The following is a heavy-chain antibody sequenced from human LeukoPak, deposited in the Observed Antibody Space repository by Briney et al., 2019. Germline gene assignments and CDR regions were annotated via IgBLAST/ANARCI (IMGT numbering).Heavy chain of an antibody. D-gene: IGHD3-10*01. CDR2: IIPIFGTA. CDR3: ARAYGYGSGSYRGIHYFDY. J-gene: IGHJ4*02. CDR1: GGTLSSYA. Sequence: WASVKVSCKASGGTLSSYAISWVRQAPGQGLEWMGGIIPIFGTANYAQKFQGRVTITADKSTSTAYMELSSLRSEDTAVYYCARAYGYGSGSYRGIHYFDYWGQGTLVTVSS. V-gene: IGHV1-69*06.